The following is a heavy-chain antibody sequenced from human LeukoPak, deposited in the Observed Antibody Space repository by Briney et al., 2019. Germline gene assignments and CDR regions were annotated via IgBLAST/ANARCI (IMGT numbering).Heavy chain of an antibody. J-gene: IGHJ3*02. D-gene: IGHD2-2*02. CDR3: AIQGSYCSSTSCYIEDAFDI. Sequence: VGSLRHSRADSGFTFCSYSMNGVRQAPGRGLGWVSSIRSSSRYIYYADSVKVRFTIDRTNDKNSLYLQMNSLRAEDTAVYYCAIQGSYCSSTSCYIEDAFDIWGQGTMVTVSS. CDR1: GFTFCSYS. V-gene: IGHV3-21*01. CDR2: IRSSSRYI.